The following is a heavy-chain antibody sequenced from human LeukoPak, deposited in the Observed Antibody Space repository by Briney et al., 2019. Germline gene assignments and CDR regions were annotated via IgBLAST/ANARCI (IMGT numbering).Heavy chain of an antibody. CDR3: ARYFKATLRYFDWYRTYDAFDI. CDR1: GYTFTSYG. V-gene: IGHV1-18*01. J-gene: IGHJ3*02. D-gene: IGHD3-9*01. Sequence: ASVTVSCKASGYTFTSYGISWVRQAPGQGLEWMGWISAYNGNTNYAQKLQGRVTMTTDTSTSTAYMELRSLRSDDTAVYYRARYFKATLRYFDWYRTYDAFDIWGQGTMVTVSS. CDR2: ISAYNGNT.